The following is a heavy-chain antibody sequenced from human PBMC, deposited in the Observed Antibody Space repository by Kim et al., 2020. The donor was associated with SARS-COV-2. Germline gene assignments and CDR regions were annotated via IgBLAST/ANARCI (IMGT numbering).Heavy chain of an antibody. V-gene: IGHV4-34*01. CDR1: GGSFSGYY. CDR3: ARGRRPLSITMVRGVTPNYYMDV. J-gene: IGHJ6*03. CDR2: INHSGST. D-gene: IGHD3-10*01. Sequence: SETLSLTCAVYGGSFSGYYWSWIRQPPGKGLEWIGEINHSGSTNYNPSLKSRVTISVDTSKNQFSLKLSSVTAADTAVYYCARGRRPLSITMVRGVTPNYYMDVWGKGPPVTVSS.